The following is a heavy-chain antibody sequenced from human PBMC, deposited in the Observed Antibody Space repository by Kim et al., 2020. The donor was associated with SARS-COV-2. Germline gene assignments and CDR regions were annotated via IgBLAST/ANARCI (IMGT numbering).Heavy chain of an antibody. CDR3: ARRGEAMTTDDAFDI. Sequence: SPSAQDHVTISADKSISTAYLQWSSLKASDTALYYCARRGEAMTTDDAFDIWGQGTMVTVSS. J-gene: IGHJ3*02. D-gene: IGHD4-17*01. V-gene: IGHV5-10-1*01.